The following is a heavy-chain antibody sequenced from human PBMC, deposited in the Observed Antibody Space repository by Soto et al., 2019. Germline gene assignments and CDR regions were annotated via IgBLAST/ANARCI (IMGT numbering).Heavy chain of an antibody. CDR3: ARGDSTDCSNGVCSFFYNHDMDV. V-gene: IGHV1-2*04. Sequence: ASVKVSCKASGYSFTDYHIHWVRRAPGQGLEWLGRINPKSGGTSTAQKFQGWVTMTTDTSISTASMELTRLTSDDTATYYCARGDSTDCSNGVCSFFYNHDMDVWGQGTTLTVSS. CDR2: INPKSGGT. CDR1: GYSFTDYH. J-gene: IGHJ6*02. D-gene: IGHD2-8*01.